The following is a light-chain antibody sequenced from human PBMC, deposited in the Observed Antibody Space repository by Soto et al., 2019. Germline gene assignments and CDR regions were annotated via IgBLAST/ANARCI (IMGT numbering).Light chain of an antibody. CDR3: SSYAVDSVYV. CDR2: QVT. V-gene: IGLV2-8*01. J-gene: IGLJ1*01. CDR1: SSDVGAFNF. Sequence: QSALTQPPSASGSPGQSVTISCTGTSSDVGAFNFVSWYQQHPGKAPKLMIYQVTKRPSGVPDRFSASKSGNTASLTVSGLQAEDEADYYCSSYAVDSVYVFGTGTKLTVL.